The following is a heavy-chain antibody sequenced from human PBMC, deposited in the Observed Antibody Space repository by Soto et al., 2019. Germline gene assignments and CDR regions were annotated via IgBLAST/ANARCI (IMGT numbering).Heavy chain of an antibody. CDR2: ISSKGGST. CDR3: ARGVVVVTATYGMDV. D-gene: IGHD2-15*01. V-gene: IGHV3-64*01. Sequence: EVQLVESGGGLVQPGGSLRLSCTASGFTFSSYIMHWVRQAPGKGLEYVSAISSKGGSTYYANSVKGRFTISRDNSKNTLYLQMGSLRAEDMAVYYCARGVVVVTATYGMDVWGQGTTVTVSS. J-gene: IGHJ6*02. CDR1: GFTFSSYI.